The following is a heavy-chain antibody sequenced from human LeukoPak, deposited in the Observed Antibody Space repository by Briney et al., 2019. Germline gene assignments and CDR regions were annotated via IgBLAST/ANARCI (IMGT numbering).Heavy chain of an antibody. CDR3: ARGDRDGHNSDNWFDP. CDR1: GFAFSTCS. V-gene: IGHV3-23*01. D-gene: IGHD5-24*01. Sequence: GGSLSLSCAASGFAFSTCSMTWVRQAPGKGLEWVSSMSGSGASIYYADSVKGRFTVSRDNSKNTLYLQRNSLRAEDTAVYYCARGDRDGHNSDNWFDPWGQGTLVTVSS. J-gene: IGHJ5*02. CDR2: MSGSGASI.